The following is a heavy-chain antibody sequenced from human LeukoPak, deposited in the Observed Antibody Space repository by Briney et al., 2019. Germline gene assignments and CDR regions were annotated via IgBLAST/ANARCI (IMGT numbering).Heavy chain of an antibody. CDR2: IYYSGST. CDR3: SRESGAFCPFGY. Sequence: PSETLSLTCTVSGGSISSSSYYWGWIRQPPGKGLEWIGSIYYSGSTYYNPSLDGRVTMSLDESSNQLSLNLTSVTAADTAIYYCSRESGAFCPFGYWGQGTLVIVPS. D-gene: IGHD1-26*01. J-gene: IGHJ4*02. CDR1: GGSISSSSYY. V-gene: IGHV4-39*07.